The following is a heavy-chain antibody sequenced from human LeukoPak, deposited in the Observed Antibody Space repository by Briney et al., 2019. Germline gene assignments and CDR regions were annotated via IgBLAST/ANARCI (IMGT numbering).Heavy chain of an antibody. CDR1: GGSISSYY. CDR2: IYYSGST. J-gene: IGHJ6*03. D-gene: IGHD2-2*01. CDR3: ARAPAGQPYYYMDV. V-gene: IGHV4-59*08. Sequence: SETLSLTCTVSGGSISSYYWSWIRQPPGKGLEWIGYIYYSGSTNYNPSLKSRVTISVDTSKNQFSLKLSSVTAADTAVYYCARAPAGQPYYYMDVWGKGTTVTVSS.